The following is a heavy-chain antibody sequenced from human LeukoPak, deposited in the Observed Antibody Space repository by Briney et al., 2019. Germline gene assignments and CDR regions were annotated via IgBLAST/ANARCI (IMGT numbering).Heavy chain of an antibody. J-gene: IGHJ5*02. CDR2: ISAYNGNT. D-gene: IGHD2-15*01. CDR3: ARDQPPYCSGGSCYFWFDP. Sequence: ASVKVSCKASGYTFISYGISWVRQAPGQGLEWMGWISAYNGNTNYAQKLQGRVTMTTDTSTSTAYMELRSLRSDDTAVYYCARDQPPYCSGGSCYFWFDPWGQGTLVTVSS. CDR1: GYTFISYG. V-gene: IGHV1-18*04.